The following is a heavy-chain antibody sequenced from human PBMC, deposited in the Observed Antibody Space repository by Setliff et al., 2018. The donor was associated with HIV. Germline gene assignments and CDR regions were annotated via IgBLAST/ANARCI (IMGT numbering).Heavy chain of an antibody. Sequence: ASVKVSCKASTNTFLNYGISWVRQAPGRGLEWMGWISVHNDNSNYAQRFRDRVTMTTDIPTSTAYMELRGLRSDDTAVYYCARDVGYCTATSCQTGFDYWGQGTLVTVSS. V-gene: IGHV1-18*01. J-gene: IGHJ4*02. CDR3: ARDVGYCTATSCQTGFDY. CDR1: TNTFLNYG. D-gene: IGHD2-8*02. CDR2: ISVHNDNS.